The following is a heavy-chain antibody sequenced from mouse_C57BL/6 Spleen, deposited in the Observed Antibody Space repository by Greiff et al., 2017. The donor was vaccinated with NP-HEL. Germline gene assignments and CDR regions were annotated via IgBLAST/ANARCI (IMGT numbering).Heavy chain of an antibody. CDR3: TTNYYGSSYVGFAY. V-gene: IGHV14-1*01. CDR2: IDPEDGDT. J-gene: IGHJ3*01. D-gene: IGHD1-1*01. CDR1: GFNIKDYY. Sequence: VQLKESGAELVRPGASVKLSCTASGFNIKDYYMHWVKQRPEQGLEWIGRIDPEDGDTEYAPKFQGKATMTADTSSNTAYLQLSSLTSEDTAVYYCTTNYYGSSYVGFAYWGQGTLVTVSA.